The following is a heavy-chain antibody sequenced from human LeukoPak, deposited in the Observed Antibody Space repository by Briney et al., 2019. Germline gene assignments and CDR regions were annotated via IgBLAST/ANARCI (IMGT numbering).Heavy chain of an antibody. CDR3: ARDMLGYYYMDV. CDR1: GYTFTSYG. Sequence: ASVKVSCKASGYTFTSYGISWVRQAPGQGLEWMGWINPNSGGTNYAQKFQGRVTMTRDTSISTAYMELSRLRSDDTAVYYCARDMLGYYYMDVWGKGTTVTVSS. V-gene: IGHV1-2*02. CDR2: INPNSGGT. J-gene: IGHJ6*03. D-gene: IGHD2-8*01.